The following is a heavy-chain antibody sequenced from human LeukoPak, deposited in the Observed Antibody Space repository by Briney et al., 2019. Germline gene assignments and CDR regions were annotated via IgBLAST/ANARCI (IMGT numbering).Heavy chain of an antibody. CDR3: ARDSSGSLDAFDI. V-gene: IGHV3-33*01. J-gene: IGHJ3*02. CDR1: GFTFSSYG. CDR2: IWYDGSNK. Sequence: GRSLRLSCAASGFTFSSYGMHWVRQAPGKGLEWVAVIWYDGSNKYYADSVKGRFTNSRDNSKNTLYLQMNSLRAEDTAVYYCARDSSGSLDAFDIWGQGTMVTVSS. D-gene: IGHD3-22*01.